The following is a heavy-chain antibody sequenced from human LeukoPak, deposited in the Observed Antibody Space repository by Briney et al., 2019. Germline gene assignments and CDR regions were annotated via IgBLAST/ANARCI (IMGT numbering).Heavy chain of an antibody. CDR1: GYTFSGSY. Sequence: ASVTVSCKASGYTFSGSYIHWVRQAPGQGLEWLGRINPNSGDTNYAQNLHGRVTMTRDTSITTAYMELNSLTSDDTAVYFCARSAEHCNNGVCFTDYYMDVWGKGTTATVSS. CDR3: ARSAEHCNNGVCFTDYYMDV. D-gene: IGHD2-8*01. J-gene: IGHJ6*03. V-gene: IGHV1-2*06. CDR2: INPNSGDT.